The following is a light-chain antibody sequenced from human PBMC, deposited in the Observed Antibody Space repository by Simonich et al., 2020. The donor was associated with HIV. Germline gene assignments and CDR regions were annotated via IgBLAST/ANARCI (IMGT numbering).Light chain of an antibody. CDR2: GAS. J-gene: IGKJ2*01. Sequence: EIVLTQSPATLSLSPGERATLSCRASQSVSSNLAWYQQKPGQAPRLLIYGASTRATGIPARFSGSGSGTEFTLTISSLQPEDFATYYCQQSYSTPPYTFGQGTKLEIK. CDR1: QSVSSN. V-gene: IGKV3-15*01. CDR3: QQSYSTPPYT.